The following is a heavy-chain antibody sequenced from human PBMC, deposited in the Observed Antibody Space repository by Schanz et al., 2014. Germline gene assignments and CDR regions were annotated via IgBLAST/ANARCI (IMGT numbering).Heavy chain of an antibody. CDR2: IYIGGNT. CDR1: GFTFSPYW. CDR3: AKDAPYPFDL. J-gene: IGHJ2*01. Sequence: EVQLVESGGGLVQPGGSLRLSCGSSGFTFSPYWMHWVRQAPGKGLVWVSFIYIGGNTYYADSVKGRFTISGDSSKYTVYLQMNSLRADDTAIYYCAKDAPYPFDLWGRGTLITVSS. V-gene: IGHV3-74*01.